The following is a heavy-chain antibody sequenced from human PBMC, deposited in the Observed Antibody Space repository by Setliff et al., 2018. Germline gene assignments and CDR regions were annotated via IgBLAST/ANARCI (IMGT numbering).Heavy chain of an antibody. CDR1: GGSISSSNW. Sequence: PSETLSLTCAVSGGSISSSNWWSWVRQPPGKGLEWIGEIYHSGSTNYNPSIKSRFTTSAHSFKNILYLQLKDLRPEDTGNYYCARGRDTDLVAFSLDSWGQGTVVTVSS. CDR3: ARGRDTDLVAFSLDS. V-gene: IGHV4-4*02. J-gene: IGHJ4*02. CDR2: IYHSGST.